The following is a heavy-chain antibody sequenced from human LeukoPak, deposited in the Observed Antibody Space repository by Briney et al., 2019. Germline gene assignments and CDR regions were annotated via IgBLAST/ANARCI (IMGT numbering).Heavy chain of an antibody. D-gene: IGHD6-19*01. J-gene: IGHJ4*02. Sequence: ASVKVSCKASGYTFTRYDINWVRQATGQGLEWMGWMNPNSGNTGYAQKFQGRVTMTRNTSISTAYMELSSLRSEDTAVYYCAREFAQYSSGRTYYFDYWGQGTLVTVSS. CDR1: GYTFTRYD. CDR2: MNPNSGNT. CDR3: AREFAQYSSGRTYYFDY. V-gene: IGHV1-8*01.